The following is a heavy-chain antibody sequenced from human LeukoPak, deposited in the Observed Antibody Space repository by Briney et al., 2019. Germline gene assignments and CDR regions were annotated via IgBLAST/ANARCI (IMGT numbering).Heavy chain of an antibody. CDR2: ISSSGRTI. J-gene: IGHJ4*02. CDR1: GFNFSSYE. Sequence: GGSLTLSCAASGFNFSSYEMNWVRQAPGKGLEWVSYISSSGRTIYYAESVKGRFTVSRDNAKNSLYLQMNSLRAEDTAVYYCARELTDSPFDYWGQGTLVTVSS. D-gene: IGHD2/OR15-2a*01. CDR3: ARELTDSPFDY. V-gene: IGHV3-48*03.